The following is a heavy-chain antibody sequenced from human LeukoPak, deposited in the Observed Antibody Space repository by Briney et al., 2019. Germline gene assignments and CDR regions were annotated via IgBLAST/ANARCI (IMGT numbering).Heavy chain of an antibody. V-gene: IGHV4-30-4*01. D-gene: IGHD2-21*01. CDR1: GGSISSGDYY. J-gene: IGHJ1*01. CDR3: AREMDAHPRIVV. CDR2: IYYSGST. Sequence: SETLSLTCTVSGGSISSGDYYWSWIRQPPGKGLEWIGYIYYSGSTYYNPSLKSRVIISVDTSKNQFSLNLNSVTAADTAVYYCAREMDAHPRIVVWGQGTLVTVSS.